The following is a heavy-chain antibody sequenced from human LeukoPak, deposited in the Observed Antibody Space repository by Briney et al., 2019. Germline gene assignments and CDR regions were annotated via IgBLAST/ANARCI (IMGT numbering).Heavy chain of an antibody. CDR3: ARAGTYDSSGYEESFDAFDI. CDR2: ISGSGGST. CDR1: GLTFNSYG. V-gene: IGHV3-23*01. Sequence: GGSLRLSCAASGLTFNSYGMSWVRQAPGKGLEWVSAISGSGGSTYYADSVKGRFTISRDNSKNTLYLQMNSLRAEDTAVYYCARAGTYDSSGYEESFDAFDIWGQGTMVTVSS. J-gene: IGHJ3*02. D-gene: IGHD3-22*01.